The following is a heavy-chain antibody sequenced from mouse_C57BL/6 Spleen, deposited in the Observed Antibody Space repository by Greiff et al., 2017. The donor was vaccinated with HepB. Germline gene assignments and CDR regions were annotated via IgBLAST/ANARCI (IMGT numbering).Heavy chain of an antibody. Sequence: VQLQQSGAELVKPGASVKMSCKASGYTFTSYWITWVKQRPGQGLEWIGDIYPGSGSTNYNEKFKSKATLTVDTSSSTAYMQLSSLTSEDSAVYYCARGGGNYVLYYAMDYWGQGTSVTVSS. CDR3: ARGGGNYVLYYAMDY. V-gene: IGHV1-55*01. CDR2: IYPGSGST. J-gene: IGHJ4*01. CDR1: GYTFTSYW. D-gene: IGHD2-1*01.